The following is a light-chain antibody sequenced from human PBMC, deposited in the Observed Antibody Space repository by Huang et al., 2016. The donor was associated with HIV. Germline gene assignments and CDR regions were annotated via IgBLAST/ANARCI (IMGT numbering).Light chain of an antibody. CDR3: QQRNNWPPWT. Sequence: EIVLTQSPATLSLSPGEGATLSCRASQSIGSYLAWYQQGPGQAPRLLIYDASLRATGIPARFSGRGSGTDFTLTISSLEPEDFAVYYCQQRNNWPPWTFGQGTKVELK. V-gene: IGKV3-11*01. CDR1: QSIGSY. J-gene: IGKJ1*01. CDR2: DAS.